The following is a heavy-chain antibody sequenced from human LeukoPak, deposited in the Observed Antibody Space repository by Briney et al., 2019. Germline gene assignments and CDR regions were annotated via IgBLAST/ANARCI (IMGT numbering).Heavy chain of an antibody. J-gene: IGHJ4*02. V-gene: IGHV1-3*03. CDR3: ARDKGDAGDSYFDY. Sequence: ASVKVSCKASGYTFTSYAMHWVRQAPGQRLEWMGWINAGNGNTKYSQEFQGRVTITRDTSASTAYMELNSLRSEDMAVYYCARDKGDAGDSYFDYWGQGTLVTVSS. D-gene: IGHD2-21*02. CDR2: INAGNGNT. CDR1: GYTFTSYA.